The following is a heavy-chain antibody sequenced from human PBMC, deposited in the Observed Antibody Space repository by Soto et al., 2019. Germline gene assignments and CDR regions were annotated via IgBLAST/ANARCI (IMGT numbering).Heavy chain of an antibody. CDR2: IYYGGSP. D-gene: IGHD3-22*01. CDR3: ARQSGSGYYTVAY. V-gene: IGHV4-39*01. Sequence: QLQLQESGPGLVKPSETLSLTCTVSGGSISSSTYYWGWIRQPPGQGLEWIGNIYYGGSPYYNPSLKSRVTVSVDTSKNQFSLKLSSVTAADTAVYYCARQSGSGYYTVAYWGQGTLVTVS. CDR1: GGSISSSTYY. J-gene: IGHJ4*02.